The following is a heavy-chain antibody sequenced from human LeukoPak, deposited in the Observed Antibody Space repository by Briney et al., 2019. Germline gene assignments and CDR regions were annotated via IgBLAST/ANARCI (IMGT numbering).Heavy chain of an antibody. Sequence: SETLSLTCTVSGGSISNYYWSWIRQPPGKGLEWIGYIYYSGSTNYNPSLKSRVTISVDTSKNQFSLKMSSVTAADAAVYYCARHSPQHYGDYYWAQGTLVTVSS. D-gene: IGHD4-17*01. V-gene: IGHV4-59*08. CDR1: GGSISNYY. CDR3: ARHSPQHYGDYY. J-gene: IGHJ4*02. CDR2: IYYSGST.